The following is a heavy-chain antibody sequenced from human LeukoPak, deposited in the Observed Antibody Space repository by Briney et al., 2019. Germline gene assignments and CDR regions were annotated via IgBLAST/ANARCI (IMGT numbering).Heavy chain of an antibody. V-gene: IGHV4-59*01. Sequence: SETLSLTCIVSGGSISSYYWSWIRQPPGKGLEWIGYIYYSGSTNYNPSLKSRVTISVDTSKNQFSLKLSSVTAADTAVYYCARESIAAAGIDYWGQGTLVTVSS. CDR2: IYYSGST. CDR1: GGSISSYY. CDR3: ARESIAAAGIDY. D-gene: IGHD6-13*01. J-gene: IGHJ4*02.